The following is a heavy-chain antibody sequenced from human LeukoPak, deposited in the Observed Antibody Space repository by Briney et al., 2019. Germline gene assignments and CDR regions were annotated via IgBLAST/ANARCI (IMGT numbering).Heavy chain of an antibody. CDR2: INPSGGST. CDR1: GYTFTSYY. Sequence: ASVKVSCKASGYTFTSYYMHWVRQAPGQGLEWMGIINPSGGSTSYAQKFQGRVTITADESTSTAYMELSSLRSEDTAVYYCARVSPGDYEGYWGQGTLVTVSS. J-gene: IGHJ4*02. V-gene: IGHV1-46*01. CDR3: ARVSPGDYEGY. D-gene: IGHD4-17*01.